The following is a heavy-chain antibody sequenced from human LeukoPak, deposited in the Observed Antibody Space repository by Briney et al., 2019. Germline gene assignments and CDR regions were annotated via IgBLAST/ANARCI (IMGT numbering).Heavy chain of an antibody. CDR1: GGSFSGYY. V-gene: IGHV4-34*01. Sequence: PSETLSLTCAVYGGSFSGYYWSWIRQPPGKGLECIGEINHSGSTNYNPSLKSRVTISVDTSKNQFSLKLSSVTAADTAVYYCARALGPRITIFGVVIIPRWFDPWGQGTLVTVSS. CDR3: ARALGPRITIFGVVIIPRWFDP. J-gene: IGHJ5*02. CDR2: INHSGST. D-gene: IGHD3-3*01.